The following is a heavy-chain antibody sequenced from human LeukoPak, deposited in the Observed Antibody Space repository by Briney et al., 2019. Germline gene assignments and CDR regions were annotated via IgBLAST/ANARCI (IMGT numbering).Heavy chain of an antibody. Sequence: GGSLRLSCAASGFTFSDYYMSWIRQAPGKGLECVSYISSSGSTIYYADSVKGRFTISRDNAKNSLYLQMNSLRAEDTGVYYCALPDYDDAFDIWGQGTMVTVSS. CDR3: ALPDYDDAFDI. CDR2: ISSSGSTI. V-gene: IGHV3-11*01. J-gene: IGHJ3*02. D-gene: IGHD3-22*01. CDR1: GFTFSDYY.